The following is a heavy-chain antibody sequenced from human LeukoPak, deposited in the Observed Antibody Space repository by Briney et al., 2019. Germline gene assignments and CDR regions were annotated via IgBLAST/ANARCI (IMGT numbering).Heavy chain of an antibody. CDR1: GFTFSSYS. CDR3: ARSGEKGWYFDL. D-gene: IGHD4-17*01. CDR2: ISSSSSYI. J-gene: IGHJ2*01. V-gene: IGHV3-21*01. Sequence: GGSLRLSCAASGFTFSSYSMNWVRQAPGKGLEWVSSISSSSSYIYYADSVKGRFTISRDNAKNSLYPQMNSLRAEDTAVYYCARSGEKGWYFDLWGRGTLVTVSS.